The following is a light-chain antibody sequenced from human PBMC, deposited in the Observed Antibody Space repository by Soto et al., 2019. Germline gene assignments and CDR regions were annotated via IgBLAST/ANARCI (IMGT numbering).Light chain of an antibody. V-gene: IGKV3-15*01. CDR3: QQYNNWPPWT. Sequence: EIVMTQSPATVSVSPGERATLSCRASQSVSSNLAWYQQKPGQAPRLLVYRASTRATGIPARFSGSGSGTEFTLTISSLQSEDFAVYYCQQYNNWPPWTFGQGTKVEIK. CDR1: QSVSSN. J-gene: IGKJ1*01. CDR2: RAS.